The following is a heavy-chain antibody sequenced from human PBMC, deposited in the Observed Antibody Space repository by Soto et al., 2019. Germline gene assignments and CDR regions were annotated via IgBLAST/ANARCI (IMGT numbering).Heavy chain of an antibody. Sequence: GGSLRLSCAASGFTFSSYAMNWVRQAPGKGLEWVSVISGSDSSTYYADSVKGRFTISRDDSKNTLFLQMNSLRAEDTAVYYCATAKLLLPWLFDYWGQGTLVTVSS. J-gene: IGHJ4*02. V-gene: IGHV3-23*01. CDR2: ISGSDSST. CDR1: GFTFSSYA. CDR3: ATAKLLLPWLFDY. D-gene: IGHD2-15*01.